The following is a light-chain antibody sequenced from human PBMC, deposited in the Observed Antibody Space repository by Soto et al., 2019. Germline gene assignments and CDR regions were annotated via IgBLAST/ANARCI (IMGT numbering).Light chain of an antibody. CDR3: QQYNNWS. V-gene: IGKV3-20*01. J-gene: IGKJ5*01. CDR2: GAS. CDR1: QSVSSSY. Sequence: EIVLTQSRGTLSFSPGERATLSCRASQSVSSSYLAWYQQKPGQAPRLLIYGASSRATGIPDRFSGSGSGTDFTLTISRLEPEDFAVYYCQQYNNWSFGQGTRLEIK.